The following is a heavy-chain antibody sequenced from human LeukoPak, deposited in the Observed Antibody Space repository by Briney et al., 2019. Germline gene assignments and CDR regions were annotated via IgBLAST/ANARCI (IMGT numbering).Heavy chain of an antibody. V-gene: IGHV4-39*07. D-gene: IGHD3-10*01. Sequence: SETRSLTCTVSGGSIRSSSYYWGWIRHPPVNGREWIGSINYSGRPSYNRPLKSRVTISVDTSKHQFSLQLSSVTAADTAVYYCARVTGSYYYYYYMDVWGKGTTVTVSS. CDR1: GGSIRSSSYY. J-gene: IGHJ6*03. CDR2: INYSGRP. CDR3: ARVTGSYYYYYYMDV.